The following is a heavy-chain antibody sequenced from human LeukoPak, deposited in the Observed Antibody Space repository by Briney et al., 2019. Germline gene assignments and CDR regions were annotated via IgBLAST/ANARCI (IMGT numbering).Heavy chain of an antibody. CDR1: GFTFSAYA. CDR2: ITNSGGST. J-gene: IGHJ4*02. D-gene: IGHD3-10*01. Sequence: QPGGSLRLSCAASGFTFSAYAMHWVRQAPGKGLEYVSAITNSGGSTYYVKSVKGRFTISRDNSKNTLYLQMGSLIAEDMAVYYCARVGTGSCYDYWGQGTLVTVSS. CDR3: ARVGTGSCYDY. V-gene: IGHV3-64*01.